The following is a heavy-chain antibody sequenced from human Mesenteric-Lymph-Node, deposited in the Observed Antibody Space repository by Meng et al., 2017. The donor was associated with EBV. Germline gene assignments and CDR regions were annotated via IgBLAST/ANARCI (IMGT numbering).Heavy chain of an antibody. J-gene: IGHJ4*02. D-gene: IGHD6-25*01. CDR3: ARKLGPVQRGYFDY. V-gene: IGHV1-69*06. Sequence: GQLVQSGAGVMKPGSSVTASCKASGGTFNTVGISWVRQAPGQGLGWMGGIVPFYGTPDYAQKFQDRMTISADTSTNTGYMELTNLTSGDSAVYYCARKLGPVQRGYFDYWGQGSLVTVSS. CDR2: IVPFYGTP. CDR1: GGTFNTVG.